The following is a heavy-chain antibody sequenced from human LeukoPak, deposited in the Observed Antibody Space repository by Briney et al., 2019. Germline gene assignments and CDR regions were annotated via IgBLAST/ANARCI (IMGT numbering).Heavy chain of an antibody. J-gene: IGHJ6*02. Sequence: PSETLSLTCTVSGGSISSYYWSWIRQPPGKGLEWIGSIYYSGSTYYNPSLKSRVTISVDTSKNQFSLKLSSVTAADTAVYYCGLTGGLYYYYGMDVWGQGTTVTVSS. D-gene: IGHD3-16*01. CDR3: GLTGGLYYYYGMDV. CDR1: GGSISSYY. CDR2: IYYSGST. V-gene: IGHV4-59*05.